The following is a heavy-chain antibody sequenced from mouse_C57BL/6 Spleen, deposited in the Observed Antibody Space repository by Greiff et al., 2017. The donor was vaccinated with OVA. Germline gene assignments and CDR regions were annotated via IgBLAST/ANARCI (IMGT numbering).Heavy chain of an antibody. D-gene: IGHD1-1*02. V-gene: IGHV5-12*01. CDR2: ISNGGGST. CDR3: ARRGGDYAMDY. CDR1: GFTFSDYY. J-gene: IGHJ4*01. Sequence: DVKLVESGGGLVQPGGSLKLSCAASGFTFSDYYMYWVRQTPEKRLEWVAYISNGGGSTYYPDTVKGRFTISRDNAKNTLYLQMSRLKSEDTAMYYCARRGGDYAMDYWGQGTSVTVSS.